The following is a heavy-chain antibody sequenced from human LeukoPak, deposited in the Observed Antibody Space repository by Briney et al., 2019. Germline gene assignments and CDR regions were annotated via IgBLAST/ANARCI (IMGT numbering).Heavy chain of an antibody. V-gene: IGHV1-46*01. CDR3: ARAYYDFWSGYYGNWFDP. Sequence: GASVKVSCKASGYTFTSYYMHWVRQAPGQGLEWMGIINPSGGSTSYAQKFQGSVTMTRDMSTSTVYMELSSLRSEDTAVYYCARAYYDFWSGYYGNWFDPWGQGTLVTVSS. D-gene: IGHD3-3*01. CDR1: GYTFTSYY. CDR2: INPSGGST. J-gene: IGHJ5*02.